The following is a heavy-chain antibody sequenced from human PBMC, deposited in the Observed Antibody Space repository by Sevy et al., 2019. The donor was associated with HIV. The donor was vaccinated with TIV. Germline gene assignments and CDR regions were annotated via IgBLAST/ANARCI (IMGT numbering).Heavy chain of an antibody. V-gene: IGHV3-30-3*01. CDR2: ISYDGSNK. CDR1: GFTFSSYA. Sequence: GGSLRLSCAASGFTFSSYAMHWVRQAPGKGLEWVAVISYDGSNKYYADSVKGRFTISRDNSKNTLFLQMNSLRAEDTALYYCAKGRIPSIGTLGPFDSWGQGTLVTVSS. J-gene: IGHJ4*02. CDR3: AKGRIPSIGTLGPFDS. D-gene: IGHD6-6*01.